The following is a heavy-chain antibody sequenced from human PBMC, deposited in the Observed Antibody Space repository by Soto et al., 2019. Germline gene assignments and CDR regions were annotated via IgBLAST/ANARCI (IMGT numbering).Heavy chain of an antibody. CDR2: IIPILGIA. Sequence: GASVKVSCKASGGTFSSYTISWVRQAPGQGLEWMGRIIPILGIANYAQKFQGRVTITADKSTSTAYMELSSLRSEDTAVYYCARDFSWNSAPFDPWGQGTLVTVSS. CDR1: GGTFSSYT. D-gene: IGHD1-7*01. V-gene: IGHV1-69*04. CDR3: ARDFSWNSAPFDP. J-gene: IGHJ5*02.